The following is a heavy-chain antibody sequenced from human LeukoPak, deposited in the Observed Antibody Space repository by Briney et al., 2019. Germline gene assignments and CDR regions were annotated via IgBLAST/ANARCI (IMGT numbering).Heavy chain of an antibody. D-gene: IGHD4-11*01. CDR1: GYTFTSYA. Sequence: ASVKVSCKASGYTFTSYAMHWVRQAPGQRLEWMGWINAGNGNTKYSQKFQGRVTITRDTSASTAYMELSSLRSDDTAVYYCARDGPFSPRMTTVTTRGGGYYYYMDVWGKGTTVTVSS. V-gene: IGHV1-3*01. J-gene: IGHJ6*03. CDR2: INAGNGNT. CDR3: ARDGPFSPRMTTVTTRGGGYYYYMDV.